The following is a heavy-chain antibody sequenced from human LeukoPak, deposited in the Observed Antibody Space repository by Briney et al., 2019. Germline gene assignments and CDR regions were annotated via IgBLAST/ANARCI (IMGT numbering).Heavy chain of an antibody. Sequence: GGSLRLSCAASGFTFSSYAMSWVCRAPGKGLEWVSAISSSGGNTYYADSVKGRFTISRDNSKNTLYLQMNSLRAEDTAVYYCAKGGSDYDDHGYSFDYWGQGALVTVSS. J-gene: IGHJ4*02. V-gene: IGHV3-23*01. CDR3: AKGGSDYDDHGYSFDY. D-gene: IGHD1-26*01. CDR2: ISSSGGNT. CDR1: GFTFSSYA.